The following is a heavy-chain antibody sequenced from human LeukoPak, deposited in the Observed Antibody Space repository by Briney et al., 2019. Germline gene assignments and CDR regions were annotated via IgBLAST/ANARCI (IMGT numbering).Heavy chain of an antibody. Sequence: GGSLRLSCAASGFTFSSHGMSWVRQAPGKGLEWVSTISGSGDYTYYADSVKGRFTISRDNSKNTLFLQMNSLRAEDTAVYYCAKGSVPVVAMNAFEIWGQGTMVTVSS. V-gene: IGHV3-23*01. CDR2: ISGSGDYT. CDR3: AKGSVPVVAMNAFEI. D-gene: IGHD2-2*01. J-gene: IGHJ3*02. CDR1: GFTFSSHG.